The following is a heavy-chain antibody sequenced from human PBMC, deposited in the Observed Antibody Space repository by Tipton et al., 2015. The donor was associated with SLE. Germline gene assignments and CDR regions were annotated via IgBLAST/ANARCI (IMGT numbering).Heavy chain of an antibody. D-gene: IGHD6-19*01. CDR2: IFHRGST. CDR3: ARGKAEWLVDWFDP. V-gene: IGHV4-38-2*02. CDR1: GFSIRSGYY. J-gene: IGHJ5*02. Sequence: TLSLTCTVSGFSIRSGYYWGCVRQPPGKGLEWIASIFHRGSTFYNPSLKSRVTISLDTSKNQFSLKVTSVTAADTAVYYCARGKAEWLVDWFDPWGQGTLVTVSS.